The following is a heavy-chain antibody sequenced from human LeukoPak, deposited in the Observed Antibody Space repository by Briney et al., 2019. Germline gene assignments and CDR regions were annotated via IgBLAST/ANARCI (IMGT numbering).Heavy chain of an antibody. CDR3: ARTPYYYDSSGYYYYFDY. V-gene: IGHV4-31*03. D-gene: IGHD3-22*01. Sequence: SQTLSLTCTVSGGSISSGGYYWSWIRQHPGKGLVWIGYIYYSGSTYYNPSLKSRVTISVDTSKNQFSLKLSSVTAADTAVYYCARTPYYYDSSGYYYYFDYWGQGTLVTVSS. CDR1: GGSISSGGYY. CDR2: IYYSGST. J-gene: IGHJ4*02.